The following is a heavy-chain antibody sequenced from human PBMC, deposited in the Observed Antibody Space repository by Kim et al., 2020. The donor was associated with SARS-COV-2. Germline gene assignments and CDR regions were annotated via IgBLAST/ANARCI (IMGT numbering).Heavy chain of an antibody. D-gene: IGHD3-3*01. V-gene: IGHV1-69*13. Sequence: SVKVSCKASGGTFSSYAISWVRQAPGQGLEWMGGIIPIFGTANYAQKFQGRVTITADESTSTAYMELSSLRSEDTAVYYCAIGYYFLGNYYYYGMDVWGQGTTVTVSS. CDR2: IIPIFGTA. J-gene: IGHJ6*02. CDR3: AIGYYFLGNYYYYGMDV. CDR1: GGTFSSYA.